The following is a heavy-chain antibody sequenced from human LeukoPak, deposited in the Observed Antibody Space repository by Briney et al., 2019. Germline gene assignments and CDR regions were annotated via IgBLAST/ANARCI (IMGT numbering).Heavy chain of an antibody. D-gene: IGHD6-19*01. CDR1: GGSFSGYY. CDR3: ARRRAVAGIRYYFDY. Sequence: SETLSLTCAVYGGSFSGYYWSWIRQPPGKGLEWIGEINHSGSTNYNPSLKSRVTISVDTSKNQFSLKLSSVTAADTAVYYRARRRAVAGIRYYFDYWGQGTLVTVSS. J-gene: IGHJ4*02. V-gene: IGHV4-34*01. CDR2: INHSGST.